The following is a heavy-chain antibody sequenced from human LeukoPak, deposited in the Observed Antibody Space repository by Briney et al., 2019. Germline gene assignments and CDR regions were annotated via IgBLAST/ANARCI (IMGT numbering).Heavy chain of an antibody. CDR3: ARWKFIVGATPQPVPDIDY. CDR2: ISSSGSTI. V-gene: IGHV3-11*01. D-gene: IGHD1-26*01. CDR1: GFTFSDYY. J-gene: IGHJ4*02. Sequence: GGSLRLSCAASGFTFSDYYMSWIRQAPGKGLEWVSYISSSGSTIYYADSVKGRFPISRDNAKSSLYLQMNSLRAEDTAVYYCARWKFIVGATPQPVPDIDYWGQGTLVTVSS.